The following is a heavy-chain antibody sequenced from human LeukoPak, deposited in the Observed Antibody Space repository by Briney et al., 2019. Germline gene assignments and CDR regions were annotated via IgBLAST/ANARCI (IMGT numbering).Heavy chain of an antibody. D-gene: IGHD3-10*01. J-gene: IGHJ4*02. CDR2: IYYSGTT. CDR1: GGSISSSSYY. CDR3: ARDVWFGAGRTFDY. Sequence: SETLSLTCTVSGGSISSSSYYWGWIRQPPGKGLEWIGSIYYSGTTYYSPSLKSRVTISVNTSKNQFSLKLSSVTAADTAVYYCARDVWFGAGRTFDYRGQGTLVTVSS. V-gene: IGHV4-39*07.